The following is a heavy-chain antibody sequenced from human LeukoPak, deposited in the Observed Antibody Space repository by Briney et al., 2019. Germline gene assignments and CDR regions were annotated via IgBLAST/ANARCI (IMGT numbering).Heavy chain of an antibody. CDR2: MYYSGST. J-gene: IGHJ4*02. CDR3: ARGDSYVQIDY. CDR1: GGSISSRSYY. V-gene: IGHV4-39*01. Sequence: SETLSLTCTVSGGSISSRSYYWGWIRQPPGKGLEWIVSMYYSGSTNYSPSLKSRVTISVDTSKNQFSLKLSSVTAADTAVYYCARGDSYVQIDYWGQGTLVTVSS. D-gene: IGHD2-21*02.